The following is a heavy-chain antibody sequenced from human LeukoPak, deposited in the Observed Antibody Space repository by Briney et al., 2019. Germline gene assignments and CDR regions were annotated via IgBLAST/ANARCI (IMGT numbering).Heavy chain of an antibody. CDR3: ARDLTTVVTPGFFDY. J-gene: IGHJ4*02. D-gene: IGHD4-23*01. CDR2: IYYSGST. V-gene: IGHV4-59*12. CDR1: GGSISSYY. Sequence: SETLSLTCTVSGGSISSYYWSWIRQPPGKGLEWIGYIYYSGSTNYNPSLKSRVTISVDTSKNQFSLKLSSVTAADTAVYYCARDLTTVVTPGFFDYWGQGTLVTVSS.